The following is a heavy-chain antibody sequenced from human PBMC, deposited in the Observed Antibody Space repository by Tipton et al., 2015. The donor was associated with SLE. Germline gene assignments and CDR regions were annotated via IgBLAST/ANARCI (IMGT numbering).Heavy chain of an antibody. J-gene: IGHJ5*02. CDR2: VFYSWNT. Sequence: TLSLTCSVSGGSISTTDHYWGWIRQPPGKGLEWIGSVFYSWNTYYNESLQSRVTISIDTSKNHFSLKLYSVTAADTAVYYCAREDSSSWFYTRFDPWGQGTLVTVSS. D-gene: IGHD2-2*02. V-gene: IGHV4-39*07. CDR1: GGSISTTDHY. CDR3: AREDSSSWFYTRFDP.